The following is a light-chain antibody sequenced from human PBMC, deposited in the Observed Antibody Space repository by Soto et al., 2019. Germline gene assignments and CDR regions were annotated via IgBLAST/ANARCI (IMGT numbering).Light chain of an antibody. CDR2: DVS. CDR3: SSFRSRRTMI. CDR1: SSDIGGYNY. Sequence: QSALTQPASVSGSPGQSITISCTGTSSDIGGYNYVSWYQQHPGTAPKAMIYDVSHRPSGASDRFSGSKSGNTASLTISGLHADDDDDYYCSSFRSRRTMIFGGGTKLTVL. V-gene: IGLV2-14*03. J-gene: IGLJ2*01.